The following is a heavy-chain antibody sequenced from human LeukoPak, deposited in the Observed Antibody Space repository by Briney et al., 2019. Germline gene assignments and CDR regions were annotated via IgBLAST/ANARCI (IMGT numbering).Heavy chain of an antibody. D-gene: IGHD3-22*01. CDR1: GGTFSSYA. CDR3: ARGDHDSSGYYLAEYFQH. Sequence: SVKVSCKASGGTFSSYAISWVRQAPGQGLEWMGRIIPIFGTANYAQKFQGRVTITTDESTSTAYMELSSLRSGDTAVYYCARGDHDSSGYYLAEYFQHWGQGTLVTVSS. V-gene: IGHV1-69*05. CDR2: IIPIFGTA. J-gene: IGHJ1*01.